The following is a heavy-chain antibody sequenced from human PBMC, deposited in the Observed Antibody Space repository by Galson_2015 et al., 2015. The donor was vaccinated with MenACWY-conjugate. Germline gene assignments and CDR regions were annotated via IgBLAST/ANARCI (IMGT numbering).Heavy chain of an antibody. D-gene: IGHD2-15*01. J-gene: IGHJ6*01. CDR3: ARGTVVVVAARVSDYYYGMDV. Sequence: ETLSLTCTVSGGSISSYYWSWIRQPPGKGLEWIGYIYYSGGTNYNPSLKSRVTISVDTSKNHFSLKLSSVTAADTAVYYCARGTVVVVAARVSDYYYGMDV. V-gene: IGHV4-59*08. CDR2: IYYSGGT. CDR1: GGSISSYY.